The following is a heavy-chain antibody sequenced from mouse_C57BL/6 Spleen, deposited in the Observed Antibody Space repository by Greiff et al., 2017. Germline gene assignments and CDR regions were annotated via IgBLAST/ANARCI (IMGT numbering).Heavy chain of an antibody. Sequence: EVQLVESGPGLAKPSQTLSLTCSVTGYSITSDYWNWIRKFPGNKLEYMGYISYSGSTYYNPSLKSRISITRDTSKNQYYLQLNSVTTEDTATYYCARSYYYGSSPPYARDYWGQGTSVTVSS. V-gene: IGHV3-8*01. D-gene: IGHD1-1*01. CDR3: ARSYYYGSSPPYARDY. CDR1: GYSITSDY. J-gene: IGHJ4*01. CDR2: ISYSGST.